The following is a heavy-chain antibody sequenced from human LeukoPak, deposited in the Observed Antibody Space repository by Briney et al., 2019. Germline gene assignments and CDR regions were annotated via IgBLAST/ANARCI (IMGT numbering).Heavy chain of an antibody. CDR2: IYSSGST. V-gene: IGHV4-39*01. Sequence: PSETLSLTCTVSGGSIISSSSYWGWIRQPPGKGLEWTGSIYSSGSTYYNPSLKNRVTISVDTSKNQFSLKLSSVTAADTAMYYCARRVDTAFGSDFDYWGQGTLVTVSS. CDR3: ARRVDTAFGSDFDY. J-gene: IGHJ4*02. D-gene: IGHD5-18*01. CDR1: GGSIISSSSY.